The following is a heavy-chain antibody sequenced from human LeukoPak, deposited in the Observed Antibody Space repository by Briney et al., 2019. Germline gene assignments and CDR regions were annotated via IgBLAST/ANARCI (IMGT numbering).Heavy chain of an antibody. CDR1: GFTFSSYA. V-gene: IGHV3-23*01. CDR2: ISSSGGST. Sequence: PGGSLRLSCAASGFTFSSYAMNWVRQAPGKGLEWVSAISSSGGSTNYADSVKGRFTISRDNSKNTLYLQMNSLRAEDTAVYYCAKVGDYIGDYYYYMDVWGKGTTVTVSS. J-gene: IGHJ6*03. CDR3: AKVGDYIGDYYYYMDV. D-gene: IGHD4-17*01.